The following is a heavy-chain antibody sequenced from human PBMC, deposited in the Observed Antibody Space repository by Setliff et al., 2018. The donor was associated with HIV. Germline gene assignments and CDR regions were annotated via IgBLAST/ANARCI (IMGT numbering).Heavy chain of an antibody. CDR3: ARHSIAVVIGVPERDDAFDI. Sequence: SETLSLTCTVSGGSISSYYWSWIRQPPGKGLEWIGYIYYSGSTNYNPSLKSRVTISVDRSKNQFSLNLSSVTAADTAVYYCARHSIAVVIGVPERDDAFDIWGHGTMVTVSS. V-gene: IGHV4-59*08. CDR1: GGSISSYY. D-gene: IGHD2-2*01. CDR2: IYYSGST. J-gene: IGHJ3*02.